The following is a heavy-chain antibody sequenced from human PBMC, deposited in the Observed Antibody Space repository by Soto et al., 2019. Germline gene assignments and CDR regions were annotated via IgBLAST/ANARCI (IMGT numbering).Heavy chain of an antibody. D-gene: IGHD2-15*01. CDR2: IKHDGTEK. CDR1: GFTFSGYW. Sequence: EVQLVESGGGLVQPGGSLRLSCAASGFTFSGYWMTWVRQAPGKGLEWVANIKHDGTEKYYVDSVKGRFTISRDNAKNSLYLQMNSLRAEEAAVYFCALGYCSGGGCSSLGYWGQGTLVTVSS. J-gene: IGHJ4*02. CDR3: ALGYCSGGGCSSLGY. V-gene: IGHV3-7*01.